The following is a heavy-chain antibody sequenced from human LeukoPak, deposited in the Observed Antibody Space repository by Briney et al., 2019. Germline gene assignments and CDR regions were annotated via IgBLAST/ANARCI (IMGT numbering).Heavy chain of an antibody. CDR3: ARRGITISGVLVYHYSGLDV. Sequence: GGSLRLSCAGSGFTFSSHWMSWVRQAPGKGLEWVASIKDDGSEKHFLDSVNGRFAISRDNAKNSLYLQMSSLRAEDTAVYYCARRGITISGVLVYHYSGLDVWGQGTTVTVSS. CDR1: GFTFSSHW. D-gene: IGHD3-3*01. J-gene: IGHJ6*02. CDR2: IKDDGSEK. V-gene: IGHV3-7*02.